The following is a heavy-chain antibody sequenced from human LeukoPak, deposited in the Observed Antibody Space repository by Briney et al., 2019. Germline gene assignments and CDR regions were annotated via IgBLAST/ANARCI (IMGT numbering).Heavy chain of an antibody. D-gene: IGHD3-3*01. Sequence: GGSLRLSCAASGFTFSGSAMHWVRQASGKGLEWVGRIRSKANSYATAYAASVKGRFTISRDDSKNTAYLQMNGLKTEDTAVYYCTRPWSGPNGDWFDPWGQGTLVTVSS. CDR1: GFTFSGSA. J-gene: IGHJ5*02. V-gene: IGHV3-73*01. CDR3: TRPWSGPNGDWFDP. CDR2: IRSKANSYAT.